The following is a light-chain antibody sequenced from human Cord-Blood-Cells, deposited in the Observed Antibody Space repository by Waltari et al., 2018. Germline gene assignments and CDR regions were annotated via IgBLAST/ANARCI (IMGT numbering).Light chain of an antibody. CDR2: EGS. Sequence: QSALTQPASVSGSPGQSITISCTGTSSDVGSYNLVSWYQQPPGKAPKLMIYEGSKRPSGVSNHFSGSKSGNTASLTISGLQAEDEADYYCCSYAGSSTFVVFGGGTKLTVL. CDR3: CSYAGSSTFVV. CDR1: SSDVGSYNL. V-gene: IGLV2-23*03. J-gene: IGLJ2*01.